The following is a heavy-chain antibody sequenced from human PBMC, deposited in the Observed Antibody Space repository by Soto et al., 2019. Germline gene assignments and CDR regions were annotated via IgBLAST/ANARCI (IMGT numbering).Heavy chain of an antibody. Sequence: EVQLVESGGGLVQPGRSLRLSCAASGFTFDDYAMHWVRQAPGKGLEWVSGISWNSGTIGYADSVKGRFTISRDNAKNSLYLQMHSLRAEDTALYYCAKVRVVLLWFGDLVPWGQGTLVTVSS. J-gene: IGHJ5*02. D-gene: IGHD3-10*01. CDR3: AKVRVVLLWFGDLVP. CDR2: ISWNSGTI. V-gene: IGHV3-9*01. CDR1: GFTFDDYA.